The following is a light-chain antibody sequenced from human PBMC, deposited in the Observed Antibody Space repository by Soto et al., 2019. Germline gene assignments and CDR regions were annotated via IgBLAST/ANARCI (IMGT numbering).Light chain of an antibody. J-gene: IGKJ1*01. V-gene: IGKV1-5*01. CDR1: RSISPW. CDR2: GAS. CDR3: QQYSSSTT. Sequence: DIRMTQSPSTLSASVGGRVTIACRASRSISPWLAWYQQKPGKAPKLLIYGASSLAAGLPSRFSGSGSGTDFTLTISSLQPDDFASYYCQQYSSSTTFGPGTKVDIK.